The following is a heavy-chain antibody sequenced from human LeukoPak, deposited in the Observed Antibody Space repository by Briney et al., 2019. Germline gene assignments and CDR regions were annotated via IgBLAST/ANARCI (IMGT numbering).Heavy chain of an antibody. V-gene: IGHV3-7*01. J-gene: IGHJ4*02. D-gene: IGHD2-2*01. CDR3: ARLKLLWSNYFDY. CDR1: GFPFSSHW. Sequence: AGGSLRLSCAASGFPFSSHWMSWVRPAPGKGLEWVANIKQAGSEKYYVDSVKGRFTISRDNAKNSLYLQMNSLRAEDTAVYYCARLKLLWSNYFDYWGQGTLVTVSS. CDR2: IKQAGSEK.